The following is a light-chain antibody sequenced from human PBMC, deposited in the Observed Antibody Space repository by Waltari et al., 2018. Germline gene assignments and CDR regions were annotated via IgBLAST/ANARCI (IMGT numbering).Light chain of an antibody. Sequence: QSALTQPAAVSGSPGQSITVSCTGNSSGVGSLTLASWYLHLPGKAPKLMIYEDTKRPAGVSNRFSDSKSGNTATLTIAGLQAEDEAYYYCCSYAGGTASIPLGGGTKLTVL. J-gene: IGLJ2*01. CDR2: EDT. V-gene: IGLV2-23*01. CDR1: SSGVGSLTL. CDR3: CSYAGGTASIP.